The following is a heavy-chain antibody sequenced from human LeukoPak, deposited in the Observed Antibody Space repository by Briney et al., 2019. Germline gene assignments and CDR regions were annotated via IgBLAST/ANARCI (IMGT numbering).Heavy chain of an antibody. J-gene: IGHJ4*02. V-gene: IGHV4-59*02. CDR2: IYKIGTT. CDR3: VIGVGWQPDY. Sequence: SKTLSLTCTVFGDSVTGYYLNWVRQPPGKGLEWIGHIYKIGTTNYNPSLKSRLTISADTSKNQFSLKLRSVTAADTAVYYCVIGVGWQPDYWGQGALVTVSS. CDR1: GDSVTGYY. D-gene: IGHD2-15*01.